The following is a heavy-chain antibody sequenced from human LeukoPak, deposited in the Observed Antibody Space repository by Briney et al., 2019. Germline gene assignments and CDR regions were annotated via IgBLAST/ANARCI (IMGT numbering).Heavy chain of an antibody. CDR2: INHSGST. CDR3: ATSSGWQFDY. D-gene: IGHD6-19*01. Sequence: SETLSLTCTVSGGSISSSSYYWGWIRQPPGKGLEWIGGINHSGSTNYNPSLKSRVTISVDTSKNQFSLKLSSVTAADTAVYYCATSSGWQFDYWGQGTLVTVSS. V-gene: IGHV4-39*07. CDR1: GGSISSSSYY. J-gene: IGHJ4*02.